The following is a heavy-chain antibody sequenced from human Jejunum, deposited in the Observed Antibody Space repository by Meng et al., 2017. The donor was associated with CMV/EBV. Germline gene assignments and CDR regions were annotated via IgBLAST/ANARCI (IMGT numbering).Heavy chain of an antibody. CDR1: FSLTTRGMC. J-gene: IGHJ4*02. Sequence: FSLTTRGMCVSWIRQPPGKALEWLAFIDWDDDKYYSTSLKTRLTISRDTSKNQVVLTMTNMDPEDTATYYCARGYESSGFYPPFDYWGQGTLVTVSS. CDR2: IDWDDDK. D-gene: IGHD3-22*01. V-gene: IGHV2-70*01. CDR3: ARGYESSGFYPPFDY.